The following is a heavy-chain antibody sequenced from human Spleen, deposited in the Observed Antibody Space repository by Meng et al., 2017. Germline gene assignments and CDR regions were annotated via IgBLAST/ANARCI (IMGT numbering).Heavy chain of an antibody. CDR2: INPNSGGT. D-gene: IGHD6-25*01. Sequence: GQLVQAGAEVRRPGSSVKVPCKASTGTFSNTTISWGRQAPGHGLEWMGGINPNSGGTNYAQKFQGRVTMTRDTSISTAYMELSRLRSDDTAVYYCARDEDISAAGKLFGDYWGQGTLVTVSS. J-gene: IGHJ4*02. CDR1: TGTFSNTT. CDR3: ARDEDISAAGKLFGDY. V-gene: IGHV1-2*02.